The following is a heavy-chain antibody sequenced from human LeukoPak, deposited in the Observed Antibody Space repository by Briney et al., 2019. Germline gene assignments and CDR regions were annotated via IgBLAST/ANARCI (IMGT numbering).Heavy chain of an antibody. V-gene: IGHV4-34*01. CDR3: AREKGGEMATIYFDH. D-gene: IGHD5-24*01. CDR2: INHSGST. CDR1: GGSFSGYY. Sequence: SETLSLTCAVYGGSFSGYYWSWIRQPPGKGLEWIGEINHSGSTNYNPSLKSRVTISVDTSKNQFSLKLSSVTAADTAVFYCAREKGGEMATIYFDHWGQGTLVTVSS. J-gene: IGHJ4*02.